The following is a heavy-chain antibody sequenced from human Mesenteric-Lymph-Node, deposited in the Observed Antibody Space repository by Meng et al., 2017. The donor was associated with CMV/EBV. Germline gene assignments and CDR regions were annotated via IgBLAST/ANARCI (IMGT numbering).Heavy chain of an antibody. V-gene: IGHV3-21*01. J-gene: IGHJ4*02. CDR2: ISTITSYI. CDR1: GFTFSSYS. Sequence: LSLTCAASGFTFSSYSMHWVRQAPGKGLEWVSSISTITSYIYYADSVKGRFTISRDNAKNSLYLQMNSLRAEDTAVYYCARGAVGAIGEGLFDYWGQGTLVTVSS. CDR3: ARGAVGAIGEGLFDY. D-gene: IGHD1-26*01.